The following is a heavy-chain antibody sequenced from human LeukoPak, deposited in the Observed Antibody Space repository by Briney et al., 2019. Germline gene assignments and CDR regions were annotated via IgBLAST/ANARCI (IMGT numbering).Heavy chain of an antibody. CDR3: ARKLRLGGNWFDP. CDR2: IIPISGTT. CDR1: GGPFTSYA. J-gene: IGHJ5*02. Sequence: SVKVSFKTSGGPFTSYAITWVRQAPGQGVEWMGKIIPISGTTNYPQKFQGRVTFTADESTSTAYMELSSLRSEDTALYYCARKLRLGGNWFDPWGQGTLVTVSS. V-gene: IGHV1-69*15. D-gene: IGHD1-26*01.